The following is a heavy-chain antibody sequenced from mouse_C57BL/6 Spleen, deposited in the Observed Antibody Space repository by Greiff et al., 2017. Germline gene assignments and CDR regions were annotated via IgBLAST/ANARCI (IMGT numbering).Heavy chain of an antibody. CDR2: IDPSDSET. J-gene: IGHJ4*01. V-gene: IGHV1-52*01. CDR3: ARYGRGEGARDY. D-gene: IGHD1-1*01. CDR1: GYTFTSYW. Sequence: QVQLQQPGAELVRPGSSVKLSCKASGYTFTSYWMHWVKQRPIQGLEWIGNIDPSDSETHYNQKFKDKATLTVDKSSSTAYMQLSSLTSEDSAVYYCARYGRGEGARDYWAQGTSVTVSS.